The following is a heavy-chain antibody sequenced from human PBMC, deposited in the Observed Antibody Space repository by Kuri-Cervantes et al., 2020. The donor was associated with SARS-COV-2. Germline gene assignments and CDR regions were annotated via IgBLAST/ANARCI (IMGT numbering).Heavy chain of an antibody. CDR3: ARDVFPAYYYDSSGPTPGMW. Sequence: ASVKVSCKASGYTFTSYYMHWVRQAPGQGLEWMGIINPSGGSTSYAQKFQGRVTMTRDTSTSTVYMELSSLRSEDTAMYYCARDVFPAYYYDSSGPTPGMWWGQGTLVTVSS. J-gene: IGHJ4*02. CDR2: INPSGGST. V-gene: IGHV1-46*01. D-gene: IGHD3-22*01. CDR1: GYTFTSYY.